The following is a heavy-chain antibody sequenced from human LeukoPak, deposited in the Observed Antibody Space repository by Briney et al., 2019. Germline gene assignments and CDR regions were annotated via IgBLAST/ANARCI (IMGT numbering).Heavy chain of an antibody. CDR3: ARVGAQGIVVVYMSYFDY. J-gene: IGHJ4*02. V-gene: IGHV1-18*01. CDR1: GYTFTSYG. D-gene: IGHD3-22*01. CDR2: ISAYNGNT. Sequence: ASVKVSCKASGYTFTSYGISWVRQAPGQGLEWMGWISAYNGNTNYAQKLQGRVTMTTDTSTSTAYMELRSLRSDDTAVYYCARVGAQGIVVVYMSYFDYWGQGTLVGVSS.